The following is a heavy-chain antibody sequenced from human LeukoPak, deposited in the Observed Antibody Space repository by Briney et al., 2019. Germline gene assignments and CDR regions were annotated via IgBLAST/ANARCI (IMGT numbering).Heavy chain of an antibody. Sequence: GGSLRLSCAASGFSFNAYNMNWVRQAPGKGLEWVSSISGSGTYISYADSLKGRFTISRDNGKNSVYLQMDSLRVEDTAVYYCVFLGYCSSTSCYAFDYWGQGTLVTVSS. J-gene: IGHJ4*02. CDR2: ISGSGTYI. V-gene: IGHV3-21*01. D-gene: IGHD2-2*01. CDR1: GFSFNAYN. CDR3: VFLGYCSSTSCYAFDY.